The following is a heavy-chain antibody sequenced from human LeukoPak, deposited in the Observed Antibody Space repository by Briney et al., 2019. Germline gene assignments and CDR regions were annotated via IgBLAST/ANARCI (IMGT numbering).Heavy chain of an antibody. CDR3: ARDYNLLTGNDDFDI. CDR1: GYTFTTYG. J-gene: IGHJ3*02. Sequence: ASVKVSCTASGYTFTTYGLSWVRQAPGQGLEWMGWISGYNANTHYAQKFQGRVTMTTDTSTGTAYMELRSLRSDDTAVYYCARDYNLLTGNDDFDIWGQGTMVTVSS. V-gene: IGHV1-18*01. D-gene: IGHD7-27*01. CDR2: ISGYNANT.